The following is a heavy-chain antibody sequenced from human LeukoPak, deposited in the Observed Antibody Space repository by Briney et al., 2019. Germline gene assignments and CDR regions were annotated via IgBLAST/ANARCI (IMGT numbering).Heavy chain of an antibody. V-gene: IGHV4-34*01. D-gene: IGHD3-16*02. Sequence: SETLSLTCAVYGGSFSGYYWSWIRQPPGKGLEWIGEINHSGSTNYNPSLKSRVTVSVDTSKNQFSLKLSSVTAADTAVYYCARGSVARYYDYVWGSYQKLPTTTNFDYWGQGTLVTVSS. CDR1: GGSFSGYY. CDR3: ARGSVARYYDYVWGSYQKLPTTTNFDY. J-gene: IGHJ4*02. CDR2: INHSGST.